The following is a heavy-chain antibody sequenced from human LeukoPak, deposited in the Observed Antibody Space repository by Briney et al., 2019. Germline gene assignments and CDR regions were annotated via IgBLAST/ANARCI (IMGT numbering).Heavy chain of an antibody. J-gene: IGHJ6*02. CDR1: GFTFSSYD. Sequence: GGSLRLSCAASGFTFSSYDMLWVRQATGKGLEWVSAIGTAGDTYYPGSVKGRFTISRENAKNSLYLQMNSLRAGDTAVYYCARKDGYNGMDVWGQGTTVTVSS. CDR3: ARKDGYNGMDV. D-gene: IGHD5-24*01. CDR2: IGTAGDT. V-gene: IGHV3-13*01.